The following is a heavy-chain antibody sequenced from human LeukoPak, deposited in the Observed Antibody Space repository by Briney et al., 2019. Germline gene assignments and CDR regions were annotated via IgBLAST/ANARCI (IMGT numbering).Heavy chain of an antibody. CDR3: ASERMATILTSY. Sequence: GSLRLSCAASGFTVSSNYMSWVRQAPGEGLEWVSVIYSGGSTYYADSVKGRFTISRDNSKNTLYLQMNSLRAEDTAVYYCASERMATILTSYWGQGTLVTVSS. J-gene: IGHJ4*02. D-gene: IGHD5-24*01. V-gene: IGHV3-66*01. CDR2: IYSGGST. CDR1: GFTVSSNY.